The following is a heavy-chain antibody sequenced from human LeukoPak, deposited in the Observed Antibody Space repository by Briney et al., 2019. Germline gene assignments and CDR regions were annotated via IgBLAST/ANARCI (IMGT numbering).Heavy chain of an antibody. J-gene: IGHJ4*02. CDR3: ARVRRVIFGVVIENFDY. CDR2: MNPNSGNT. Sequence: ASVKVSCKASGYTFTSYDINWVRQATGQGLEWMRWMNPNSGNTGYAQKFQGRVTMTRNTSISTAYMELSSLRSEDTAVYYCARVRRVIFGVVIENFDYWGQGTLVTVSS. V-gene: IGHV1-8*01. CDR1: GYTFTSYD. D-gene: IGHD3-3*01.